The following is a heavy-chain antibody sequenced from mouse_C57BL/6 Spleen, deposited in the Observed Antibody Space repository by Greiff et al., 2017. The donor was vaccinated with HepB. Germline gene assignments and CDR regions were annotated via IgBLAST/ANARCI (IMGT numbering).Heavy chain of an antibody. J-gene: IGHJ4*01. CDR2: INPNNGGT. CDR3: ARRVDYGSSYFYAMDY. Sequence: EVQLQQSGPELVKPGASVKMSCKASGYTFTDYNMHWVKQSHGKSLEWIGYINPNNGGTSYNQKFKGKATLTVNKSSSTAYMELRSLTSEDSAVYYCARRVDYGSSYFYAMDYWGQGTSVTVSS. V-gene: IGHV1-22*01. D-gene: IGHD1-1*01. CDR1: GYTFTDYN.